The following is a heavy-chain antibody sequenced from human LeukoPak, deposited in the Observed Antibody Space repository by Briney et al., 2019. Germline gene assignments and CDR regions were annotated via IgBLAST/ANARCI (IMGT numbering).Heavy chain of an antibody. CDR3: ARARRGCSGGTCFSYYFDN. D-gene: IGHD2-15*01. J-gene: IGHJ4*02. CDR2: ISSIEGRI. V-gene: IGHV3-64*01. CDR1: GFTFSNYA. Sequence: PGGSLRLSCAASGFTFSNYAIHWVRQAPGKGLECVSAISSIEGRIYYANSVKGRFTISRDNSKNMVFLQMGSLRAEDMAVYYCARARRGCSGGTCFSYYFDNWGQGTLVTVSP.